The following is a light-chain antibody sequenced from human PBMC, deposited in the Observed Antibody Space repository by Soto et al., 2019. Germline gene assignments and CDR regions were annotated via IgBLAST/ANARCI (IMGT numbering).Light chain of an antibody. V-gene: IGKV3-15*01. CDR1: EGVGSN. CDR2: GAS. J-gene: IGKJ4*01. CDR3: QQYGSSPLT. Sequence: EIVITQSPTALSVSPGERVTLSCRASEGVGSNLAWYNHKPGQAPRIVVFGASTRAAGVPPRFSGSGSGTDFTLTISRLEPEDFAVYYCQQYGSSPLTFGGGTKVDIK.